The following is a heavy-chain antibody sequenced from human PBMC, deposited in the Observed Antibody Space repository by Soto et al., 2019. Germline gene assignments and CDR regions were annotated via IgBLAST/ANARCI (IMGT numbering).Heavy chain of an antibody. V-gene: IGHV3-53*01. D-gene: IGHD1-26*01. J-gene: IGHJ4*02. CDR3: ARGSGSLYYFHY. CDR2: IYSGGTT. Sequence: GGSLRLSCAASGFNVSTNYMTWVRQAPGKGLEWVSVIYSGGTTYYADSVKGRFIISRDNFRNTLYLQMNNLRAEDTALYYCARGSGSLYYFHYWGQGTLVTVSS. CDR1: GFNVSTNY.